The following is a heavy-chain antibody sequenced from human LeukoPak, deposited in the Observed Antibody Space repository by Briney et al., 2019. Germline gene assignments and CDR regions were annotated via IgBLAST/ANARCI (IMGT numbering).Heavy chain of an antibody. V-gene: IGHV4-59*01. D-gene: IGHD6-19*01. CDR3: ARTIKGYSSGFREGNAFDI. CDR1: GGSISSYY. CDR2: IYYSGST. J-gene: IGHJ3*02. Sequence: SETLSLTCTVSGGSISSYYWSWIRQPPGKGLEWIGYIYYSGSTNYNPSLKSRVTISVDTSKNQFSLKLSSVTAADTAVYYCARTIKGYSSGFREGNAFDIWGQGTMVTVSS.